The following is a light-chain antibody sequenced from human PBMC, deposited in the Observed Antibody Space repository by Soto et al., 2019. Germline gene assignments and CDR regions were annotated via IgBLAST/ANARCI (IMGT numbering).Light chain of an antibody. J-gene: IGKJ5*01. V-gene: IGKV3-11*01. Sequence: EIVLTQSPATLSLSPGERATLSCRASQSVSSYLAWYQQKPDQAPRLLIYDASNRATGITARFSGSASGTDFTLTISSLEPEDFAVYYCQQRSNWPITFGQGTRLEIK. CDR2: DAS. CDR3: QQRSNWPIT. CDR1: QSVSSY.